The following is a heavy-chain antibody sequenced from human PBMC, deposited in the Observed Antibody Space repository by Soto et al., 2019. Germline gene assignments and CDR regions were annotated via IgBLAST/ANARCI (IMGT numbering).Heavy chain of an antibody. CDR3: ARIVVGVTVDL. CDR1: GGSVSSGSHY. Sequence: PSETLSLTCAVTGGSVSSGSHYWSWIRQPPGRGLEWIAYISYTGTTDYNPSLKSRVTISIDMSKNQLSLRLGSVTAADTAVYFCARIVVGVTVDLWGQGSLVTVSS. J-gene: IGHJ4*02. CDR2: ISYTGTT. V-gene: IGHV4-61*01. D-gene: IGHD1-26*01.